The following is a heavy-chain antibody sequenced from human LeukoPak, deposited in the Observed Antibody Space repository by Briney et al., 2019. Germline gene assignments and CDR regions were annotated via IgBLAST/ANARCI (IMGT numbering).Heavy chain of an antibody. V-gene: IGHV3-11*06. D-gene: IGHD5-12*01. CDR3: EISIIAFSGKIDH. CDR2: ISSSSI. Sequence: LRGPGKRQKKLSYISSSSINYADSVKGRFTSSRDNAKNSLYLQMNSLSADDTAIYYCEISIIAFSGKIDHWGHGALGT. J-gene: IGHJ4*01.